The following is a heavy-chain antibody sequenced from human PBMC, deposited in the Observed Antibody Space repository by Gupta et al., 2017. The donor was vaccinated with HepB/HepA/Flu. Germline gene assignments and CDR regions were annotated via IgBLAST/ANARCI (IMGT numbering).Heavy chain of an antibody. CDR3: ARDKGTEFDD. V-gene: IGHV1-46*01. CDR2: IKPSGGST. CDR1: GYTFTSYY. J-gene: IGHJ4*01. D-gene: IGHD2-21*02. Sequence: QLQLVQSGAEVKNPGASVQVSCTASGYTFTSYYMHGVPHAPGQGIEWMGIIKPSGGSTSDAQKFQGRVNMTRDTATSTIYVEVGRLRTEDTAVYDVARDKGTEFDDGCHGTMVTVYS.